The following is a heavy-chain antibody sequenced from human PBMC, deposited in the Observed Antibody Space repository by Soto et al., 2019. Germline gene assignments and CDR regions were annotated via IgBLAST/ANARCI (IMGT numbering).Heavy chain of an antibody. V-gene: IGHV3-49*03. Sequence: SLRLSCKGFGFRLGDYAMSWFCQAPGKGLGWVGFIRSEAYGGATQYAASVNGTVTISRDYSRSIAYLQMSMLKSEDTAVYYCSRDEANNFGNSDYSSYAFDIWGQGTMVTVSS. CDR1: GFRLGDYA. D-gene: IGHD3-22*01. J-gene: IGHJ3*02. CDR2: IRSEAYGGAT. CDR3: SRDEANNFGNSDYSSYAFDI.